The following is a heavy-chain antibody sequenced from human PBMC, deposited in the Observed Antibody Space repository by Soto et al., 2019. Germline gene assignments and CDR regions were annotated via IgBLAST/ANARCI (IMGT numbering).Heavy chain of an antibody. J-gene: IGHJ4*02. CDR3: ASGPSGYSYGCFDY. V-gene: IGHV4-59*01. CDR2: IYYSGST. D-gene: IGHD5-18*01. Sequence: PSETLSLTCTVSGGSISSYYWSWIRQPPGKGLEWIGYIYYSGSTNYNPSLKSRVTISVDTSKNQFSLKLSSVTAADTAVYYCASGPSGYSYGCFDYWGQGTLVTVSS. CDR1: GGSISSYY.